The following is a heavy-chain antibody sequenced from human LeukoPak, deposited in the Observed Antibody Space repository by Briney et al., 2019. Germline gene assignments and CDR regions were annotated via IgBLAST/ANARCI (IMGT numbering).Heavy chain of an antibody. D-gene: IGHD5-18*01. CDR1: GYTFTNYS. CDR3: ARGTAEPDY. Sequence: GASVKVSCKASGYTFTNYSMNWVRQAPGQGLEWMGWINTNTGNPTYAQGFTGRFVFSLDTSVSTAYLHISSLKAEDTAVYYCARGTAEPDYWGRGTLVTVSS. J-gene: IGHJ4*02. V-gene: IGHV7-4-1*02. CDR2: INTNTGNP.